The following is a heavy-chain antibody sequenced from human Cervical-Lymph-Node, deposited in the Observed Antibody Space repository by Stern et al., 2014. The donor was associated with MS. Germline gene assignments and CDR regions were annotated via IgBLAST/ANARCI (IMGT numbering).Heavy chain of an antibody. Sequence: QVTLRESGPTLVKPTQTLTLTCTFSGFSLSTSGVAVGWIRQPPGKALEWLALTYWNDDKAYSPSLKNRLTITRDTSKNQVVLTMINMDPVDTATYYCAHRLRIPSPFNCFDTWGQGTLVTVSS. D-gene: IGHD5-12*01. CDR1: GFSLSTSGVA. CDR3: AHRLRIPSPFNCFDT. J-gene: IGHJ5*02. CDR2: TYWNDDK. V-gene: IGHV2-5*01.